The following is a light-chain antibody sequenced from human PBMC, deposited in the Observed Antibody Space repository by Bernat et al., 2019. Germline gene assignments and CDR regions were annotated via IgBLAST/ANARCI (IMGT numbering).Light chain of an antibody. CDR2: DVT. CDR1: SSDVGSYNL. Sequence: QSALTQPASVSGSPGQSITISCTGTSSDVGSYNLVHWYQQHPGTAPKLLIYDVTKRPSGVSNRFSGSKAGNSASLTISGLQAEDEADYFCCSYAGISSFGVFGGGTELTVL. J-gene: IGLJ3*02. V-gene: IGLV2-23*02. CDR3: CSYAGISSFGV.